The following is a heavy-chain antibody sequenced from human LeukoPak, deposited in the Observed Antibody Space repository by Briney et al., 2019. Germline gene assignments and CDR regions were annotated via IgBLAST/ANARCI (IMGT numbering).Heavy chain of an antibody. D-gene: IGHD3-10*01. V-gene: IGHV3-7*01. Sequence: GGSLRLSCAASGFTFSSCCMSWVRQAPGKGLEWVANIKQDGSAKNYVDSVKGRFTISRDNAKNSLYLQMNSLRAEDMAVYYCAKGRQLWFGESVAYFDYWGQGTLVTVSS. J-gene: IGHJ4*02. CDR1: GFTFSSCC. CDR3: AKGRQLWFGESVAYFDY. CDR2: IKQDGSAK.